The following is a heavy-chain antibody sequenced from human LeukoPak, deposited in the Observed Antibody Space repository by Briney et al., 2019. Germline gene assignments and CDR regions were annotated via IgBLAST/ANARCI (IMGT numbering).Heavy chain of an antibody. Sequence: SETLSLTCTVSGGSISSSSYYWGWIRQPPGKGLEWIGSIYYSGSTYYNPSLKSRVTISVDTSKNQFSLKLSSVTAADTAVYYCARVRIVGAPEYYYYYYMDVWGKGTTVTVSS. D-gene: IGHD1-26*01. V-gene: IGHV4-39*07. CDR3: ARVRIVGAPEYYYYYYMDV. CDR1: GGSISSSSYY. CDR2: IYYSGST. J-gene: IGHJ6*03.